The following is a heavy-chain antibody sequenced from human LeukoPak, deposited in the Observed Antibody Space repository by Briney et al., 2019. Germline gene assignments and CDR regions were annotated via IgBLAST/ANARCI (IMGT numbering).Heavy chain of an antibody. Sequence: NPSETLSLTCTVSGGSISSYYWSWIRQPPGKGLEWIGYIYYSGSTNYNPSLKSRVTISVDTSKNQFSLKLSSVTAADTAVYYCASSYDSSGYYSRPFDYWGQGTLVTVSS. V-gene: IGHV4-59*01. CDR1: GGSISSYY. J-gene: IGHJ4*02. CDR3: ASSYDSSGYYSRPFDY. D-gene: IGHD3-22*01. CDR2: IYYSGST.